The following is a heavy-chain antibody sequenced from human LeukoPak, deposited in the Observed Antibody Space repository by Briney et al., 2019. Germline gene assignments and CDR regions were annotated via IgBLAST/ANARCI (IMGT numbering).Heavy chain of an antibody. D-gene: IGHD6-13*01. CDR3: ARSAAAGTPYYFDY. V-gene: IGHV3-48*04. J-gene: IGHJ4*02. Sequence: GGSLRLSCAASGFTFSSYSMNWVRQAPGKGLEWVSYISSSSSTIYYADSVKGRFTISRGNAKNSLYLQMNSLRAEDTAVYYCARSAAAGTPYYFDYWGQGTLVTVSS. CDR1: GFTFSSYS. CDR2: ISSSSSTI.